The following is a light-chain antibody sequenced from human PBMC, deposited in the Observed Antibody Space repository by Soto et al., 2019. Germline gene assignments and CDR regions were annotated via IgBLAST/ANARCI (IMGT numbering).Light chain of an antibody. CDR3: QQYNDWPPSIT. V-gene: IGKV3-15*01. CDR2: GAS. CDR1: QSVSSN. Sequence: EIVMTPSPATLSVSPGESVTLSCRASQSVSSNLAWYQQKTGQAPRLLIFGASTRATGIPARFSGSGSGTQFTLTISSLQSEDFAVYYCQQYNDWPPSITFGQGTRLEIK. J-gene: IGKJ5*01.